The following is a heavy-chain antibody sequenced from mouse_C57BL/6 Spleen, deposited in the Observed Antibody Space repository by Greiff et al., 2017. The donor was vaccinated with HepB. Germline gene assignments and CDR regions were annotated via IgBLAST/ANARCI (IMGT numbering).Heavy chain of an antibody. Sequence: DVQLVESGGGLVKPGGSLKLSCAASGFTFSDYGMHWVRQAPEKGLEWVAYISSGSSTIYYADTVKGRFTISRDNAKNTLFLQMTSLRSEDTAMYYCARGDYDGYYAMDYWGQGTSVTVSS. CDR2: ISSGSSTI. CDR3: ARGDYDGYYAMDY. V-gene: IGHV5-17*01. D-gene: IGHD2-4*01. CDR1: GFTFSDYG. J-gene: IGHJ4*01.